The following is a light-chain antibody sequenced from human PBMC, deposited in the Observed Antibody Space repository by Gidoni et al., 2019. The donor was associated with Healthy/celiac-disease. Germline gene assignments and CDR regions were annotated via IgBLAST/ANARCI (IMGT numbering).Light chain of an antibody. J-gene: IGKJ4*01. CDR3: QQRSNWPPRLT. CDR1: QSVSSY. Sequence: EIVLTPSPATLSLSPGERATLSCRASQSVSSYLAWYQQKPGQAPRLLIYDASNRATGSPATFSGSGCGTDFTLTISSLEPEDFAVYYCQQRSNWPPRLTFGGGTKVEIK. V-gene: IGKV3-11*01. CDR2: DAS.